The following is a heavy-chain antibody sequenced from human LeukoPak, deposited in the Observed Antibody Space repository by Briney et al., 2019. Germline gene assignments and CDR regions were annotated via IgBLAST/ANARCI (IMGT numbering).Heavy chain of an antibody. CDR1: GYSISSGYY. CDR3: ARRGNSWPYYFDD. CDR2: IYHSGST. V-gene: IGHV4-38-2*01. Sequence: KASETLSLTCAVSGYSISSGYYGGWIRQPPGKGLEWIASIYHSGSTYYNPSLKSRVTISVDTSKNQFSLKLTSVTAADTAVYYCARRGNSWPYYFDDWGQGTLVTVSS. J-gene: IGHJ4*02. D-gene: IGHD6-13*01.